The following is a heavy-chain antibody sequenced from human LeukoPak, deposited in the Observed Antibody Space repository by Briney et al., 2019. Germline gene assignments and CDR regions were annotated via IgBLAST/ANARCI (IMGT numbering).Heavy chain of an antibody. CDR3: ARGRIVMYYDSSGYRLAFDI. D-gene: IGHD3-22*01. V-gene: IGHV1-8*01. CDR2: MNPNSGNT. Sequence: DSVKVSCKASGYTFTSYDINWVRQTTGQGLEWMGWMNPNSGNTGYAQKFQGRVTMTRNTSISTAYMELSSLRSEDTAVYYCARGRIVMYYDSSGYRLAFDIWGQGTMVTVSS. J-gene: IGHJ3*02. CDR1: GYTFTSYD.